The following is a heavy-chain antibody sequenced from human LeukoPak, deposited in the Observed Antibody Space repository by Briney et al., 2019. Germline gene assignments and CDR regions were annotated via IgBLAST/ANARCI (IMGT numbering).Heavy chain of an antibody. Sequence: GASVKVSCKASGYTFTGYYMHWVRQAPGQGLEWMGWINPNSGGTNYAQKFQGRVTMTRDTSISTAYMELSRLRSDDTAVYYCARDAAYYYDSSGSSWGQGTLGTVSS. CDR2: INPNSGGT. J-gene: IGHJ5*02. D-gene: IGHD3-22*01. V-gene: IGHV1-2*02. CDR3: ARDAAYYYDSSGSS. CDR1: GYTFTGYY.